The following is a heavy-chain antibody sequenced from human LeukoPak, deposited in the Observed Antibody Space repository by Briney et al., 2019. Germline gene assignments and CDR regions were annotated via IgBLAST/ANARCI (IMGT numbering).Heavy chain of an antibody. V-gene: IGHV1-24*01. CDR3: ATYCSIRNCAIWGYYFDY. D-gene: IGHD2-15*01. Sequence: GASVKVSCKVSGYTLTELSMHWVRQAPGKGLEWMGGFDPEDGETIYAQKFQGRVTMTEDTSTDTAYMELSSLRSDDTAIFYCATYCSIRNCAIWGYYFDYWGQGTQVTVSS. J-gene: IGHJ4*02. CDR1: GYTLTELS. CDR2: FDPEDGET.